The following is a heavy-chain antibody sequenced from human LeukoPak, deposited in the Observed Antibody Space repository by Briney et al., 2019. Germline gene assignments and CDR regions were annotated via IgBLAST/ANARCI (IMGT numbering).Heavy chain of an antibody. V-gene: IGHV4-39*07. CDR1: GGSISSSSYY. CDR3: ARGRDSSGYYGGFNYFDY. Sequence: PSETLSLTCTVSGGSISSSSYYWGSIRQPPGKGLEWIGCIYYSGSTYYNPSLKSRVTISVDTSKNQFSLKLSSVTAADTAVYYCARGRDSSGYYGGFNYFDYWGQGTLVTVSS. J-gene: IGHJ4*02. CDR2: IYYSGST. D-gene: IGHD3-22*01.